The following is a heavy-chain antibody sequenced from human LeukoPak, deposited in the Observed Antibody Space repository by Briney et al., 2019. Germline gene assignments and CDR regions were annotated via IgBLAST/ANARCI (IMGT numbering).Heavy chain of an antibody. CDR2: IYTSGST. Sequence: SETLSLTCTVSGASISPYYWTWIRQPAGKGLEWIGHIYTSGSTNYNPSLKSRVTMSLDTSKNQLSLRLSSVTAADRAVYYCAREGPAASTSFYYFMDVWGKGTTVTVSS. D-gene: IGHD2-2*01. CDR3: AREGPAASTSFYYFMDV. J-gene: IGHJ6*03. CDR1: GASISPYY. V-gene: IGHV4-4*07.